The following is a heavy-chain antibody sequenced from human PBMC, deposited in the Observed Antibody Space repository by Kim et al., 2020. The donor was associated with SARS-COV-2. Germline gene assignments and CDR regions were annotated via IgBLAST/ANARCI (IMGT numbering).Heavy chain of an antibody. CDR3: ARLEREWELPLYFDY. CDR2: IYYSGST. CDR1: GGSISSYY. J-gene: IGHJ4*02. Sequence: SETLSLTCTVSGGSISSYYWSWIRQPPGKGLEWIGYIYYSGSTNYNPSLKSRVTISVDTSKNQFSLKLSSVTAADTAVYYCARLEREWELPLYFDYWGQGTLVTVSS. V-gene: IGHV4-59*08. D-gene: IGHD1-26*01.